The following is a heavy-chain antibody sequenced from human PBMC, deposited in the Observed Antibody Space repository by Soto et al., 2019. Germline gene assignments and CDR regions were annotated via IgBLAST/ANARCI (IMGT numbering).Heavy chain of an antibody. CDR3: ARAAVVNNWFDP. J-gene: IGHJ5*02. CDR2: IHHGGHT. V-gene: IGHV4-4*02. Sequence: QVQLQESGPGLVQPSGTLSLTCAVSGGSISTTFWWTWVRQPPGKGPEWIGEIHHGGHTNYNPSLKSRVTISIDKSKNQFSLRLAAVTPADTAMYYCARAAVVNNWFDPWGQGTLVTVSS. D-gene: IGHD2-21*01. CDR1: GGSISTTFW.